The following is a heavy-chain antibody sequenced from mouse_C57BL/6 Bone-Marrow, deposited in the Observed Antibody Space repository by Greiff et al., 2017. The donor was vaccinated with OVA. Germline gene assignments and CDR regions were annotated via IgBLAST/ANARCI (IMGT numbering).Heavy chain of an antibody. Sequence: VQLQQSGPVLVKPGASVKMSCKASGYTFTDYYMNWVKQSHGKSLEWIGVINPYNGGTSYNQKFKGKATLTVDKSSSTAYMELNSLTSEDSAVYYCARAIHYYGSSYGAYWGQGTLVTVSA. CDR2: INPYNGGT. CDR3: ARAIHYYGSSYGAY. J-gene: IGHJ3*01. V-gene: IGHV1-19*01. CDR1: GYTFTDYY. D-gene: IGHD1-1*01.